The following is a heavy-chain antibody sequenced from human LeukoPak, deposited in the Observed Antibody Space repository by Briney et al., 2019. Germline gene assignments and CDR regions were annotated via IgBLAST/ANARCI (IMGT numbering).Heavy chain of an antibody. CDR2: ISSSRSYI. J-gene: IGHJ4*02. Sequence: GGSLRLSCAASGFTFSSYSMNWVRQAPGKGLEWVSSISSSRSYIYYADSVKGRFTISRDNAKNSLHLQMNSLRAEDMAVYSCARDGQTGTKVYWGQGTLVTVSS. CDR1: GFTFSSYS. D-gene: IGHD1-7*01. CDR3: ARDGQTGTKVY. V-gene: IGHV3-21*01.